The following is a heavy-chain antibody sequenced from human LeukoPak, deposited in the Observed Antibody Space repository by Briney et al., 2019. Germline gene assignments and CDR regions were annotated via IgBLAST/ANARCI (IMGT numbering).Heavy chain of an antibody. V-gene: IGHV3-23*01. J-gene: IGHJ1*01. D-gene: IGHD3-22*01. CDR2: ISGRGANT. CDR3: AKDLTMIVVVQH. CDR1: GFTFSSYS. Sequence: PGGSLRLSCAASGFTFSSYSMNWVRQAPGKGLEWVSGISGRGANTYFADSVKGRSTISRDNPKNTLYLQMNSLRAEDTAVYYCAKDLTMIVVVQHWGQGTLVTVSS.